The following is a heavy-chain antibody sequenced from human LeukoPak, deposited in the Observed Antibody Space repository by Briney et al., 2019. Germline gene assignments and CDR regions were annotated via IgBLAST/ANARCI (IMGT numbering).Heavy chain of an antibody. D-gene: IGHD6-19*01. Sequence: ASVKVSCKASGGTFSSYAISWVRQAPGQGLEWMGGIIPIFGTANYAQKFQGRVTITADKSTCTAYMELSSLRSEDTAVYYCASLAVAGTDADYWGQGTLVTVSS. V-gene: IGHV1-69*06. CDR3: ASLAVAGTDADY. J-gene: IGHJ4*02. CDR2: IIPIFGTA. CDR1: GGTFSSYA.